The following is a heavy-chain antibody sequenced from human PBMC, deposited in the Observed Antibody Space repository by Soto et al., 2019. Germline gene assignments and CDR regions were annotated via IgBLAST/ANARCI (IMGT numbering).Heavy chain of an antibody. J-gene: IGHJ4*02. D-gene: IGHD2-15*01. Sequence: SATLSLTCTVSGGSISSGDYYWSWIRQPPGKGLEWIGYIYYSGSTYYNPSLKSRVTMSVDTSKNQFSLKLSSVTAADTAVYYCARGRYCSGGSCPYYFDYWGQGTLVTVSS. CDR1: GGSISSGDYY. V-gene: IGHV4-30-4*01. CDR3: ARGRYCSGGSCPYYFDY. CDR2: IYYSGST.